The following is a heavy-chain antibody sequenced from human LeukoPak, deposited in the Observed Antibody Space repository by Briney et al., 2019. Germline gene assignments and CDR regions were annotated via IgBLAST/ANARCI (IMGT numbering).Heavy chain of an antibody. CDR2: IRYDGSNK. Sequence: GGSLRLSCAASGFTFSSYGMHWVRQAPGKGLEWVAFIRYDGSNKYYADSVKGRFTISRDNSKNTLYLQMNSLRAEDTAVYYCARGGYYYDSSPYYYGMDVWGQGTTVTVSS. CDR1: GFTFSSYG. V-gene: IGHV3-30*02. CDR3: ARGGYYYDSSPYYYGMDV. J-gene: IGHJ6*02. D-gene: IGHD3-22*01.